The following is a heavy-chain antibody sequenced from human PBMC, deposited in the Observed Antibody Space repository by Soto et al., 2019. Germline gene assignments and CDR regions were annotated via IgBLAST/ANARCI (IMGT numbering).Heavy chain of an antibody. CDR3: ATPHVVVVPAAIGGSPWDGFDP. CDR2: INHSGST. Sequence: QVQLQQWGAGLLKPSETLSLTCAVYGGSFSGYYWSWIRKPPGKGLEWIGEINHSGSTNYNPSLKSRVTISVDTSKNQFSLKLSSVTAADTAVYYCATPHVVVVPAAIGGSPWDGFDPWGQGTLVTVSS. D-gene: IGHD2-2*02. CDR1: GGSFSGYY. J-gene: IGHJ5*02. V-gene: IGHV4-34*01.